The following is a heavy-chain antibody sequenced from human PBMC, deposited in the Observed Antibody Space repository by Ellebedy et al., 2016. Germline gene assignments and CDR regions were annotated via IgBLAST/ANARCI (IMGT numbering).Heavy chain of an antibody. V-gene: IGHV3-30*18. J-gene: IGHJ4*02. Sequence: GESLKISXAVSGFTFSSFGMHWVRQAPGKGLDWVAVISYDGSNEYYADSVKGRFTISRDNSKNTLYLQMNSLRTEDTAVYYCAKDSTTLTLTFDYWGQGTLVTVSS. CDR3: AKDSTTLTLTFDY. CDR2: ISYDGSNE. CDR1: GFTFSSFG. D-gene: IGHD4-17*01.